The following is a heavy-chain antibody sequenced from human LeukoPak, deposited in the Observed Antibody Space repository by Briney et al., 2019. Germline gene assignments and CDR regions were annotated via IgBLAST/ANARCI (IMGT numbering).Heavy chain of an antibody. J-gene: IGHJ4*02. Sequence: SSETLSLTCTVPGGSISTYYWSWIRQPPGKGLEWIGYIYCSGSTNYNPSLKSRVTISVDTSKNQFSLKLSSVTAADTAVYYCARGRIGGPKAPFDYWGQGTLVTVSS. CDR1: GGSISTYY. D-gene: IGHD3-16*01. V-gene: IGHV4-59*01. CDR2: IYCSGST. CDR3: ARGRIGGPKAPFDY.